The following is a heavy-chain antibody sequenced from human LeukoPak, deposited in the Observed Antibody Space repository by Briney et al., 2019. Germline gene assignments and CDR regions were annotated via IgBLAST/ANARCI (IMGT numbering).Heavy chain of an antibody. J-gene: IGHJ4*02. CDR3: ARHISSGGTYAHFDY. D-gene: IGHD1-26*01. V-gene: IGHV4-59*08. Sequence: SETLSLTCTVSGSMYNYYWSWIRQPPGKGLEWIGYIHYIGITNYSPSLKSRVTMSLDTSKNQVSLKLNSVSAADTAVYYCARHISSGGTYAHFDYWGQGTLVTVSS. CDR2: IHYIGIT. CDR1: GSMYNYY.